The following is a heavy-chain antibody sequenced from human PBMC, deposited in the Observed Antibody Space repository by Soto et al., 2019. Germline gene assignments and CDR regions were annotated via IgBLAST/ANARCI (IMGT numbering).Heavy chain of an antibody. CDR1: GGSISTGGYS. J-gene: IGHJ4*02. V-gene: IGHV4-30-2*01. CDR3: ARENNVLPGGYFDY. CDR2: IYHSGST. D-gene: IGHD3-10*01. Sequence: QLQLQESGSGLVKPSQTLSLTCAVSGGSISTGGYSWSWIRQPPGQGLEWIGYIYHSGSTYYNPSLKIRVPITVDRSKNQVSLKLSSVTTADTAVYYCARENNVLPGGYFDYWGQGTLVTFSS.